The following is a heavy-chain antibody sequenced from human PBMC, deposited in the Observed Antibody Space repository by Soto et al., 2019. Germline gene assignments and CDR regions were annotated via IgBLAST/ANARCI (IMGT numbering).Heavy chain of an antibody. Sequence: ASVKVSCKASGYTFTSYDINWVRQATGQGLEWMGWMNPNSGNTGYAQKFQGRVTMTRNTSISTAYMELSSLRSEDTAVYYCAREKRILWFGESLSDPYYYCYMDVWGKGTTVTVS. J-gene: IGHJ6*03. CDR1: GYTFTSYD. V-gene: IGHV1-8*01. CDR3: AREKRILWFGESLSDPYYYCYMDV. CDR2: MNPNSGNT. D-gene: IGHD3-10*01.